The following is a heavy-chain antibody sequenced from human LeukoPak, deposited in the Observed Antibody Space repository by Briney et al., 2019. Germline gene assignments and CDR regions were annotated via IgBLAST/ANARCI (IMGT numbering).Heavy chain of an antibody. J-gene: IGHJ4*02. CDR2: MSYDGSNK. Sequence: PGRSLRLSCAASGFTFSSYAMHWVRQAPGKGLEWVAVMSYDGSNKYYADSVKGRFTISRDNSKNTLYLQMNSLRAEDTAVYYCASSIAIGGQFDYWGQGTLVTVSS. CDR3: ASSIAIGGQFDY. CDR1: GFTFSSYA. V-gene: IGHV3-30-3*01. D-gene: IGHD3-10*01.